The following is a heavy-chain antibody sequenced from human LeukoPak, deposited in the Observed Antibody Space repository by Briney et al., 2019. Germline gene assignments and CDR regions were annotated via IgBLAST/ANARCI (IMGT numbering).Heavy chain of an antibody. V-gene: IGHV3-33*01. CDR2: IWYDGSNR. D-gene: IGHD3-16*01. Sequence: GGSLRLSCAASGFIFSYYGMHWVRQAPGKGLEWVAVIWYDGSNRYYADSLKGRFTISRDNSKNTLYLQMNSLAADDTAVYYCARDPLGVLSYFDYWGQGTLVTVSS. J-gene: IGHJ4*02. CDR3: ARDPLGVLSYFDY. CDR1: GFIFSYYG.